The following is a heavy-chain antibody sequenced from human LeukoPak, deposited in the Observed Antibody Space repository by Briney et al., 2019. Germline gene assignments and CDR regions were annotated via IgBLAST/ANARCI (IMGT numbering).Heavy chain of an antibody. Sequence: ASVKVSCKASGYTFTSYGISWVRQAPGQGLEWMGWISAYNGNTNYAQKLQGRVTMTTDTSTSTAYMELRSLRSDDTAVYYCARDVLLWFGELMGNYYFDYWGQGTLVTVSS. D-gene: IGHD3-10*01. CDR1: GYTFTSYG. V-gene: IGHV1-18*01. CDR3: ARDVLLWFGELMGNYYFDY. CDR2: ISAYNGNT. J-gene: IGHJ4*02.